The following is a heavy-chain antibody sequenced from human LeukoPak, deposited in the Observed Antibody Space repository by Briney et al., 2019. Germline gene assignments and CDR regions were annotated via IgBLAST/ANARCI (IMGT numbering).Heavy chain of an antibody. Sequence: GGSLRLSCAASGFTFSSYAMSWVRQAPGKGLEWVSTISNSDYSTYYADSVKGRFTISRDNSKNTLYLQMNSLRAEDTAVYYCAKDADMIPYYFDYWGQGTLVTVSS. CDR1: GFTFSSYA. V-gene: IGHV3-23*01. D-gene: IGHD3-22*01. CDR2: ISNSDYST. J-gene: IGHJ4*02. CDR3: AKDADMIPYYFDY.